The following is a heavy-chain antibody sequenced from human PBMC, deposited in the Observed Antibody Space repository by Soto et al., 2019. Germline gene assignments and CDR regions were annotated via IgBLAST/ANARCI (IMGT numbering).Heavy chain of an antibody. CDR1: GFTFSTYW. CDR3: ARDLSDCTGGRCYVRGFDN. CDR2: IKQDGSEK. Sequence: GGSLRLSCAASGFTFSTYWMSWVRRAPGKGLQWVANIKQDGSEKLYVDSVKGRFTISRDNAKNSLYLQMNSLRAEDTAVFYCARDLSDCTGGRCYVRGFDNWGQGTLVTVSS. J-gene: IGHJ4*02. V-gene: IGHV3-7*01. D-gene: IGHD2-15*01.